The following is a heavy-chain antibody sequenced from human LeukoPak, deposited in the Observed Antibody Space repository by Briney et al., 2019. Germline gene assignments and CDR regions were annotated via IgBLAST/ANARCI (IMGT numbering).Heavy chain of an antibody. V-gene: IGHV4-34*01. J-gene: IGHJ5*02. Sequence: SETLSLTCTVYGGSFSGYYWSWIRQPPGKGLEWIGEINHSGSTNYNPSLKSRVTISVDTSKNQFSLKLSSVTAADTAVYYCARGGGPPNTAMAHHWFDPWGQGTLVTVSS. D-gene: IGHD5-18*01. CDR3: ARGGGPPNTAMAHHWFDP. CDR1: GGSFSGYY. CDR2: INHSGST.